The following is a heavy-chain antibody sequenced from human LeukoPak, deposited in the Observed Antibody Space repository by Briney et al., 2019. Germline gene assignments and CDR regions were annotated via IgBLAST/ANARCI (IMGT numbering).Heavy chain of an antibody. Sequence: SETLSLTCAVYGGSFSGYYWSWIRQPPGKGLEWIGEINHSGSTNYNPSLKSRVTISVDTSKNQFSLKLSSVTAADTAVYYCARGGRYCTNGVCARRFDYWGQGTLVNVSS. D-gene: IGHD2-8*01. CDR2: INHSGST. J-gene: IGHJ4*02. CDR1: GGSFSGYY. V-gene: IGHV4-34*01. CDR3: ARGGRYCTNGVCARRFDY.